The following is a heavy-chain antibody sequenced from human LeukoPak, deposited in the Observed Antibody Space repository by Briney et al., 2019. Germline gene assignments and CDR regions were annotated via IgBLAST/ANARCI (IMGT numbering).Heavy chain of an antibody. CDR1: GGSISIYH. V-gene: IGHV4-59*01. CDR3: ARGGNYMDV. J-gene: IGHJ6*03. D-gene: IGHD3-16*01. Sequence: SETLSLTCTVSGGSISIYHWSWIRQPPGKGLEWIGYIYYSGSTNYNPSLKSRVTISVDTSKNQFSLKLSSVTAADTAVYYCARGGNYMDVWGKGTTVTVSS. CDR2: IYYSGST.